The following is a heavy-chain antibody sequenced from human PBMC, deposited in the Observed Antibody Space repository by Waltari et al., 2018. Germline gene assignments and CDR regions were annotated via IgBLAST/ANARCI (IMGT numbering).Heavy chain of an antibody. CDR2: ISSSGSTI. Sequence: EVQLVESGRGLVQPGGSPRLSCSASGFTFSRHEMNWVRQAPGKGLEWVSYISSSGSTIYYADSVKGRFTISRDNAKNSLYLQMNSLRAEDTAVYYCARYSYGLSFDYWGQGTLVTVSS. CDR3: ARYSYGLSFDY. CDR1: GFTFSRHE. J-gene: IGHJ4*02. V-gene: IGHV3-48*03. D-gene: IGHD5-18*01.